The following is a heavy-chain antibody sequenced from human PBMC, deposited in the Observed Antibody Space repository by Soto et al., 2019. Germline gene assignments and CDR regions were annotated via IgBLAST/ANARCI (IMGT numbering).Heavy chain of an antibody. Sequence: EAQLLESGGGLVQPGGSLRLSCAASGFTFRNYAMNWVRQAPGKGLAWVSSIHGEGAGTYYADSVKGRFTVSRDESKETLYLQMGSLRVDDTAVYYCAKDGVARNGDWDWFDPWGQGTLVTVAS. J-gene: IGHJ5*02. CDR2: IHGEGAGT. CDR3: AKDGVARNGDWDWFDP. V-gene: IGHV3-23*01. CDR1: GFTFRNYA. D-gene: IGHD4-17*01.